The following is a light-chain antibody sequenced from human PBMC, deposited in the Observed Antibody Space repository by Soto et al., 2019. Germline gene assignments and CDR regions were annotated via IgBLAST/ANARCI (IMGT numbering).Light chain of an antibody. V-gene: IGKV3D-20*02. CDR2: GAS. CDR3: QQRQYWPPIT. CDR1: QTVTSSF. J-gene: IGKJ5*01. Sequence: EIVLTQSPGTLSLSPGDRATLSCRASQTVTSSFLAWYQQKPGQAPRLLISGASNRATDIPDRFSGSGSGTDFTLVIGRPEPEDCAIYYCQQRQYWPPITFGQGTRLEIK.